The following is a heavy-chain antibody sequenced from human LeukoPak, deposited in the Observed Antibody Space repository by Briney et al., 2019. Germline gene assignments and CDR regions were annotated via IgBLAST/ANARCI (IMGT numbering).Heavy chain of an antibody. CDR1: GYIFTSYW. V-gene: IGHV5-51*01. CDR3: ARGGFGGLERNWFDP. J-gene: IGHJ5*02. CDR2: IYPGDSDT. D-gene: IGHD3-16*01. Sequence: GESLKISCKGSGYIFTSYWIAWVRQMPGKGLEWMGIIYPGDSDTRYSPSFQGQVTISADKSISTAYLQWSSLKASDTAMYYCARGGFGGLERNWFDPWGQGTLVTVSS.